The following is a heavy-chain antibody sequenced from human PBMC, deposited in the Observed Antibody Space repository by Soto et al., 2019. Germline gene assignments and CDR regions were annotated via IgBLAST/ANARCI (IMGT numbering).Heavy chain of an antibody. CDR3: AKEKNTVYYGMDV. CDR2: IGGSGAGT. V-gene: IGHV3-23*01. J-gene: IGHJ6*02. Sequence: GGSLRLSCAASGFTFSSYAINWVRQAPGKGLEWVSGIGGSGAGTYYADSVKGRFTISRDNSKNTLYLQMNSLRAEDTAVYYCAKEKNTVYYGMDVWGQGTTVTVSS. CDR1: GFTFSSYA. D-gene: IGHD4-17*01.